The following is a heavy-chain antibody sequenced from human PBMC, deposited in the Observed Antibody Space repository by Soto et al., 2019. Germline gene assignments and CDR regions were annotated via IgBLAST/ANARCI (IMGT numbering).Heavy chain of an antibody. V-gene: IGHV3-21*01. CDR3: ARVGRPGQHHGEWSFDY. CDR1: GFTFSSYS. CDR2: ISSSSSYI. Sequence: GGSLRLSCAASGFTFSSYSMNWVRQAPGKGLEWVSSISSSSSYIYYADSVKGRFTISRDNAKNSLYLQMNSLRAEDTAVYYCARVGRPGQHHGEWSFDYWGQGTLVTVSS. D-gene: IGHD2-8*01. J-gene: IGHJ4*02.